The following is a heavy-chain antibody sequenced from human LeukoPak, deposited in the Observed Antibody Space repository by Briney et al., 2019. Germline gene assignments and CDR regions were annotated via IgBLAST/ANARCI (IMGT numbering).Heavy chain of an antibody. J-gene: IGHJ6*02. Sequence: GRSLRLSCAASGFTFDDYAMHWVRQAPGKGLEWVSGISWNSGSIGYADSVKGRFTISRDNAKNTLYLQMNSLRAEDTAVYYCARNHYYYYYGMDVWGQGTTVTVSS. CDR3: ARNHYYYYYGMDV. CDR1: GFTFDDYA. V-gene: IGHV3-9*01. CDR2: ISWNSGSI.